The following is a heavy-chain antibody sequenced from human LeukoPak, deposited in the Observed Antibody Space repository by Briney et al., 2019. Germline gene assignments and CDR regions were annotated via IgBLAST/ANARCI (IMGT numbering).Heavy chain of an antibody. V-gene: IGHV6-1*01. J-gene: IGHJ4*02. CDR2: TFYRSKWYN. Sequence: SQTLSLTCAISGDSVSSNSDAWHSIRQSPSRGLEWLGRTFYRSKWYNDYAISVKSRITIDPDTSKNQFSLQLNSVTPEDTAVYFCDRIAVAATPVWGQGTLVTVSS. CDR1: GDSVSSNSDA. D-gene: IGHD6-19*01. CDR3: DRIAVAATPV.